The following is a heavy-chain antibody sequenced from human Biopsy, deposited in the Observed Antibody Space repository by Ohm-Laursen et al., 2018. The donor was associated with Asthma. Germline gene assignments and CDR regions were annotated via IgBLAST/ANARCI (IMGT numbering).Heavy chain of an antibody. CDR3: ARQSGQDYGDSSGFDI. V-gene: IGHV3-30*03. Sequence: SLRLSCAASGFVFSQCGMHGVRQGPGKGLEWVALVSSDGHNKYYEDSVKGRFTISRDNSRNSLYLQINRLTVEDSAVYFCARQSGQDYGDSSGFDIWGQGTKVAVSS. J-gene: IGHJ3*02. CDR2: VSSDGHNK. D-gene: IGHD3-22*01. CDR1: GFVFSQCG.